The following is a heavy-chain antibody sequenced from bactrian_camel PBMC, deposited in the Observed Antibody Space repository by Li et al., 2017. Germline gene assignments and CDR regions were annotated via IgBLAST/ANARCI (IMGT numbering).Heavy chain of an antibody. J-gene: IGHJ4*01. CDR1: SYIYHNLC. CDR3: AADRLACLTQMPRPMSPRAYNL. D-gene: IGHD1*01. Sequence: DVQLVESGGGSVQAGGSLRLSCVDSSYIYHNLCMGWFRQAPGKEREGVAIVNTNDDRKYYADAVKGRFTISRDDAKNAVYLQMNSLKVEDTAMYYCAADRLACLTQMPRPMSPRAYNLWGQGTQVTVS. V-gene: IGHV3S66*01. CDR2: VNTNDDRK.